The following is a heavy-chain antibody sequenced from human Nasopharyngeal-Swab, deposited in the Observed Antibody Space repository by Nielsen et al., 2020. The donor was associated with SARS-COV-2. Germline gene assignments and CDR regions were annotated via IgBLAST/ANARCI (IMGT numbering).Heavy chain of an antibody. CDR3: ATDLYDQDGTVYYLNTFHI. V-gene: IGHV1-24*01. CDR1: GYSVNELS. CDR2: FDPADGKT. J-gene: IGHJ3*02. Sequence: ASVKVSCKVSGYSVNELSTHWVRQAPGKGLEWMGGFDPADGKTVYAQTFKGRVTMTEDTSTDTFYLDLSSLRSEDTAVYYCATDLYDQDGTVYYLNTFHIWGQGTMVTVSS. D-gene: IGHD3-9*01.